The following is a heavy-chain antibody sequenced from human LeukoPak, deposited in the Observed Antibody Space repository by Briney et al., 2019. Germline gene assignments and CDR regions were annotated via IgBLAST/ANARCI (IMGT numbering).Heavy chain of an antibody. D-gene: IGHD3-22*01. CDR1: GYTFTSYG. V-gene: IGHV1-18*01. CDR3: ARGVTYYYDSSGQENFDY. J-gene: IGHJ4*02. CDR2: ISAYNGNT. Sequence: ASVKVSCKASGYTFTSYGISWVRQAPGQGLEWMGWISAYNGNTNYAQKLQGRVTMTTDTSTSTAYMELRSLRSDDTAVYYCARGVTYYYDSSGQENFDYWGQGTLVTVSS.